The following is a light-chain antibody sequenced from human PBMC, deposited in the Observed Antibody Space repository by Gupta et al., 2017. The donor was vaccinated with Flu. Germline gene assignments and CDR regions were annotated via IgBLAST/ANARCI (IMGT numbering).Light chain of an antibody. J-gene: IGKJ1*01. Sequence: EIALTQSPATLSLSPGERATLSCRASQSVSSYLAWYQQKPGQAPRLLIYDASNRATGIPARFSGSGSGTEFTLTISSLDPEDFAVYYCHQRSGWPETFGQGTRVEIK. CDR1: QSVSSY. CDR2: DAS. CDR3: HQRSGWPET. V-gene: IGKV3-11*01.